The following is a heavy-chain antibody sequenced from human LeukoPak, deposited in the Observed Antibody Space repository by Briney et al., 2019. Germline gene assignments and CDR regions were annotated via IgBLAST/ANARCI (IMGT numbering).Heavy chain of an antibody. Sequence: SETLSLTCAVYGGSFSANYWSWVRQPPGKGLEWVGEINHRGNTNYKPSLKSRVTISVDTSQNQFSLKLISVTAADTAVYYCASARWDFWGQGVLVTVSS. CDR1: GGSFSANY. J-gene: IGHJ4*02. CDR2: INHRGNT. CDR3: ASARWDF. V-gene: IGHV4-34*01. D-gene: IGHD5-24*01.